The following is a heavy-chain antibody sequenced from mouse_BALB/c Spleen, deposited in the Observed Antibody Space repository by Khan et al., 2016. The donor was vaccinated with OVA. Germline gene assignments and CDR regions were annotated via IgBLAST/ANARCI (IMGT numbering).Heavy chain of an antibody. CDR3: ARVYGGDFDY. D-gene: IGHD1-1*01. CDR2: ITYSGNT. CDR1: GYSITSDYA. V-gene: IGHV3-2*02. J-gene: IGHJ2*01. Sequence: VQLKESGPGLVKPSQSLSLTCTVTGYSITSDYAWNWIRQFPGNQLERMGFITYSGNTNYNPYLKSRITITRDTSKNQFFLQLNSVTTEDTATYYCARVYGGDFDYWGQGTTLTVSS.